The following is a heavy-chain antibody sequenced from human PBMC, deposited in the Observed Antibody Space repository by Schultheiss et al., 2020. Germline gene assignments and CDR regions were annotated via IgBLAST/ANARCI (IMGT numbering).Heavy chain of an antibody. Sequence: SETLSLTCSVSGASMSRSAYYCHWIRQTPGKGLEWIGTIYNSGTAYYNSSLQSRVTISVDTSKNQFSLRLTSVTAADTAVYYCARHWAGGSGIINWFDPWGQGTLVTVSS. V-gene: IGHV4-39*01. D-gene: IGHD3-10*01. CDR3: ARHWAGGSGIINWFDP. CDR1: GASMSRSAYY. J-gene: IGHJ5*02. CDR2: IYNSGTA.